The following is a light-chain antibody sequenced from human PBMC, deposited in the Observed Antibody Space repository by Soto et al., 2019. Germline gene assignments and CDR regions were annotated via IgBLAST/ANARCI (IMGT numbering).Light chain of an antibody. CDR1: QGISSR. V-gene: IGKV1-12*01. CDR3: QQANSFPLT. Sequence: DIQMTQSPSSVSASVGDRVTITCRASQGISSRLAWYQQTPGKAPNLLIYAASNLQSGVPSRFSGSGSETDFTLTIGSLQPEEFATYDCQQANSFPLTFGGGTKVEIK. J-gene: IGKJ4*01. CDR2: AAS.